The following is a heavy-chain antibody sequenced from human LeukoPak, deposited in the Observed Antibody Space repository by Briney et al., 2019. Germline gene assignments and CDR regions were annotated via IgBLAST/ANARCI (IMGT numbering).Heavy chain of an antibody. CDR3: ARATMVRGVIISY. V-gene: IGHV1-8*01. CDR1: GYTFTSYD. D-gene: IGHD3-10*01. CDR2: MNPNSGNT. J-gene: IGHJ4*02. Sequence: AASVKVSCKASGYTFTSYDINWVRQATGQGLEWMGWMNPNSGNTGYAQKFQGRVTMTRNTSISTAYMELSSLRSEDTAVYYCARATMVRGVIISYWGQGTLATVSS.